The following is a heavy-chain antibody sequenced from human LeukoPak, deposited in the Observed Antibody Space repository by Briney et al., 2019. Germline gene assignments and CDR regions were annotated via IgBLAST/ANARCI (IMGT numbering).Heavy chain of an antibody. CDR1: GGSISSSNYF. J-gene: IGHJ4*02. CDR3: ARAAYSSGYYRDY. V-gene: IGHV4-39*07. D-gene: IGHD3-22*01. Sequence: SETLSLTCTVSGGSISSSNYFWGWIRQSPGKGLEWIGTIYYSGTTYYNPSLKSRVTISVDTSKNQFSLKLSSVTAADTAVYYCARAAYSSGYYRDYWGQGTLVTVSS. CDR2: IYYSGTT.